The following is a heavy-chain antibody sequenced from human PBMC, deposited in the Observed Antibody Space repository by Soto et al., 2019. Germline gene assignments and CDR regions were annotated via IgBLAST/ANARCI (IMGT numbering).Heavy chain of an antibody. CDR1: GFTFSSYS. J-gene: IGHJ4*02. D-gene: IGHD6-13*01. Sequence: EVRLVESGGGLVQPGGSLRLSCAASGFTFSSYSMNWVRQAPGKGLEWVSYFSSSSNTIYYADSVKGRFTISKDNAKNFLYLQMTSVRAEDTAVYYCARGSSSWYVDYWGQGTLVTVSS. CDR3: ARGSSSWYVDY. CDR2: FSSSSNTI. V-gene: IGHV3-48*01.